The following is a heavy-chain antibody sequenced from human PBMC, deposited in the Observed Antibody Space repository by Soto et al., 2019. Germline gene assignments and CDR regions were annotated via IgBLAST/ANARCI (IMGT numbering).Heavy chain of an antibody. CDR3: AREDSGGSSWYRGNFDY. J-gene: IGHJ4*02. Sequence: QVQLQESGPGLVKPSETLSLTCTVSGSSISSYYWSWIRQPPGKGLEWIGYIYYSGSTNYNPSLKSRVTISVDTSKNQFSLKLSSVTAADTAVYYCAREDSGGSSWYRGNFDYWGQGTLVTVSS. D-gene: IGHD6-13*01. CDR2: IYYSGST. V-gene: IGHV4-59*01. CDR1: GSSISSYY.